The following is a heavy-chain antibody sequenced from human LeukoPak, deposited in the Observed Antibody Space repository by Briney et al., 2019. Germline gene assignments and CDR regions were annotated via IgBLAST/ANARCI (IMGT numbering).Heavy chain of an antibody. CDR2: INHSGST. J-gene: IGHJ5*02. Sequence: SETLSLTCAVYGGSFSGYYWSWIRQPPGKGLEWIGEINHSGSTNYNPSLKSRVTISVDTSKNQFSLKLSSVTAADTAVYYCARVHYDILTNNGWFDPWGQGTLVTVPS. D-gene: IGHD3-9*01. CDR3: ARVHYDILTNNGWFDP. CDR1: GGSFSGYY. V-gene: IGHV4-34*01.